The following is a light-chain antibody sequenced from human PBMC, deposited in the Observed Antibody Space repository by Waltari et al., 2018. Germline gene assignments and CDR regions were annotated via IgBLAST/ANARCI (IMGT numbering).Light chain of an antibody. CDR3: ATWDDRLTGVV. CDR1: NSIIGSNT. V-gene: IGLV1-44*01. J-gene: IGLJ2*01. CDR2: SND. Sequence: QSVLTQPPSASGTPGQRVTISCSGSNSIIGSNTVNWYQDVPGTAPKRLLYSNDQRPSGVPDRFSGSKAGTSASLAISGLQSEDEADYYCATWDDRLTGVVFGGGTKVTVL.